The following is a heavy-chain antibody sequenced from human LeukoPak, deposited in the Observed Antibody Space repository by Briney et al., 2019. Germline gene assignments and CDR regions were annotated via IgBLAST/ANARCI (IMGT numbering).Heavy chain of an antibody. CDR2: ISSNGGST. Sequence: GGSLRLSCSASGFTFSSYAMHWVRQAPGKGLEYVSAISSNGGSTYYADSVKGRFTISRDNSKNTLYLQMSSLRAEDTAVYYCVKDGVGCSSTSCYEGGVYYFDYWGQGTLVTVSS. CDR1: GFTFSSYA. D-gene: IGHD2-2*01. V-gene: IGHV3-64D*06. CDR3: VKDGVGCSSTSCYEGGVYYFDY. J-gene: IGHJ4*02.